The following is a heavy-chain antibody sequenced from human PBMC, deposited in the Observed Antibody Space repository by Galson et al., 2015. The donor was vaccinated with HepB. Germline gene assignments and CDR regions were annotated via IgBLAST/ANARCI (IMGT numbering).Heavy chain of an antibody. CDR1: GGSFSGYY. CDR2: INHSGST. V-gene: IGHV4-34*01. J-gene: IGHJ4*02. D-gene: IGHD1-26*01. Sequence: SETLSLTCAVYGGSFSGYYWSWIRQPPGKGLEWIGEINHSGSTNYNPSLKSRVTISVDTSKNQFSLKLSSVTAADTAVYYCARGYTGAGAANFDYWGQGTLVTVSS. CDR3: ARGYTGAGAANFDY.